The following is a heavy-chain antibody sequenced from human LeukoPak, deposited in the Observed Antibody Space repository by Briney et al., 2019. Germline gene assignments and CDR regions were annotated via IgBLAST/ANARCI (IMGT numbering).Heavy chain of an antibody. Sequence: GPSVKVSCKASGYTFTGYYMHWVRQAPGQGLEWMGRINPNSGGTNYAQKFQGRVTMTRDTSISTAYMELSRLRSDDTAVYYCARDGDIVVPRGDYWGQGTLVTVSS. CDR2: INPNSGGT. V-gene: IGHV1-2*06. D-gene: IGHD2-15*01. CDR3: ARDGDIVVPRGDY. J-gene: IGHJ4*02. CDR1: GYTFTGYY.